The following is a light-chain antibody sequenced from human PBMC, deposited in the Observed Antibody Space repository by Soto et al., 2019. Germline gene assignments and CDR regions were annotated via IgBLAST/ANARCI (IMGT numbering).Light chain of an antibody. Sequence: EIVLKESPGTLSLSPGVRATHSCRASQSISSNHFAWYQQKPGQAPRLLIYGASSRATGIPDRFSGSGSGTDFTLTISRLEPEDFAVYYCQHYDSSPPWTFGQGTKVDIK. CDR2: GAS. CDR1: QSISSNH. J-gene: IGKJ1*01. CDR3: QHYDSSPPWT. V-gene: IGKV3-20*01.